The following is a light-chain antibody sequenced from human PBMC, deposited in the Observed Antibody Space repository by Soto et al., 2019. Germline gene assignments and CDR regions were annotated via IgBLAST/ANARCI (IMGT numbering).Light chain of an antibody. CDR1: QGMSSY. J-gene: IGKJ1*01. CDR2: AAS. CDR3: QQSYSAPQP. V-gene: IGKV1-39*01. Sequence: IQLTQSPSSLSASVGDRVTITCRASQGMSSYLNWYQQKPCKAPTLLIYAASILQSGVPSRFSGSGSGTAFTLTISSLQPEDFATYHCQQSYSAPQPFGQGTKVDIK.